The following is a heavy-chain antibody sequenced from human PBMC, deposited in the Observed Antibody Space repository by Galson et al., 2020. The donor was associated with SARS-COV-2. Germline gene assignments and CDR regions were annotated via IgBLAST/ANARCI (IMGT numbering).Heavy chain of an antibody. V-gene: IGHV4-34*01. D-gene: IGHD6-13*01. CDR1: GGSFSGYY. CDR3: ARGRIRVLRYSSSGGSYGMDV. Sequence: SETLSLTCAVSGGSFSGYYWSWIRQPPGKGQEWNGEINNSGSTNYNPSLTSRVTISVDTSKNQFSLKLSSVTSADTAVYYCARGRIRVLRYSSSGGSYGMDVWGQGTTVTVSS. J-gene: IGHJ6*02. CDR2: INNSGST.